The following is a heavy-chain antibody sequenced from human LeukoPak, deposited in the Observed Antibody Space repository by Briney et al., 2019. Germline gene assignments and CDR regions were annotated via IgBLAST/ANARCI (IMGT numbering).Heavy chain of an antibody. CDR2: INSYNGNT. J-gene: IGHJ3*02. V-gene: IGHV1-18*01. CDR1: GYIIINYG. Sequence: ASVKVSCKASGYIIINYGITWVRQAPGQGLEWMGWINSYNGNTKYAQKFQGRVTMTTDISTSTAYMDLRSLRSDDTAVYYCARCSFLREVHEDDALDIWGQGTMVTVSS. CDR3: ARCSFLREVHEDDALDI. D-gene: IGHD1-26*01.